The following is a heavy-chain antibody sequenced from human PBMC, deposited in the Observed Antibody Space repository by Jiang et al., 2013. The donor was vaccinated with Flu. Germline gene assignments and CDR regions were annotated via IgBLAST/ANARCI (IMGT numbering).Heavy chain of an antibody. D-gene: IGHD6-13*01. CDR3: ARGHSSSWYYFDY. CDR1: GGSFSGYY. J-gene: IGHJ4*02. Sequence: LLKPSETLSLTCAVYGGSFSGYYWSWIRQPPGKGLEWIGEINHGGSTNYNPSLKSRVTISVDTSKNQFSLKLSSVTAADTAVYYCARGHSSSWYYFDYWGQGTLVTVSS. CDR2: INHGGST. V-gene: IGHV4-34*01.